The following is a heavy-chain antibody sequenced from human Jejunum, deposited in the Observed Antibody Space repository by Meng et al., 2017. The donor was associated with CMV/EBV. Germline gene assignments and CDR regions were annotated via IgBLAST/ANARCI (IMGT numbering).Heavy chain of an antibody. CDR2: IYIGSST. D-gene: IGHD1-26*01. CDR3: ARFSIVRTTNAFDI. Sequence: AAGFTVSSDYMSWVRQAPGKGLEWVSSIYIGSSTDYADSVKGRFTISRDNPNNTLNLQMNNLRAEDTALYYCARFSIVRTTNAFDIWGQGTMVTVSS. J-gene: IGHJ3*02. CDR1: GFTVSSDY. V-gene: IGHV3-53*01.